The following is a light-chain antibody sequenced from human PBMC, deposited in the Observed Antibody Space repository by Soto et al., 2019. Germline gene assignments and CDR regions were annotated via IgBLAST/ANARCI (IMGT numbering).Light chain of an antibody. J-gene: IGKJ4*01. CDR1: QSLSTF. CDR3: QQGYRTPLT. Sequence: QMTQSPSSLSASVGNRVTITCRASQSLSTFLNWYQQKPGKAPKLLMYAASSLESGVPSRFSGSGSGTDFNFSISSLRPEDFATYYCQQGYRTPLTFGGGTKVEIK. CDR2: AAS. V-gene: IGKV1-39*01.